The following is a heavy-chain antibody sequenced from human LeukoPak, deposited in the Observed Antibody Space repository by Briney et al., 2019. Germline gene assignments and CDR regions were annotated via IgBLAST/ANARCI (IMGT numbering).Heavy chain of an antibody. Sequence: AASVKVSCKASGYTFTSYAMNWVRQAPGQGREWRGWINTNTGNPTYAQGFTGRFVFSLDTSVSTAYLQISSLKAEDTAVYYCARTSIAARRYYYYYYMDVWGKGTTVTASS. CDR3: ARTSIAARRYYYYYYMDV. V-gene: IGHV7-4-1*02. CDR1: GYTFTSYA. J-gene: IGHJ6*03. D-gene: IGHD6-6*01. CDR2: INTNTGNP.